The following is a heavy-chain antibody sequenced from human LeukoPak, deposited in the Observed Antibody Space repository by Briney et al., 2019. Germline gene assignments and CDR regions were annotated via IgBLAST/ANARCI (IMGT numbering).Heavy chain of an antibody. J-gene: IGHJ3*02. D-gene: IGHD5-18*01. CDR3: ARAVGYSYGDDAFDI. CDR1: GGSISSYY. CDR2: IYYSGST. V-gene: IGHV4-59*01. Sequence: PSETLSLTCTVSGGSISSYYWSWLRQPPGKGLEGIGYIYYSGSTNYNPSLKSRVTISVDTSKTQFSLKLSSVTAADTAVYYCARAVGYSYGDDAFDIWGQGTMVTVSS.